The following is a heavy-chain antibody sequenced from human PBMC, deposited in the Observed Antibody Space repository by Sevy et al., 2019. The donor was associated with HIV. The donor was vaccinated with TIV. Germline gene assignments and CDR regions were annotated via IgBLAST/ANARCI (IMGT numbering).Heavy chain of an antibody. D-gene: IGHD3-22*01. Sequence: GGSLRLSCAASGFTFTNYALSWVRQPPGKGLEWVSAITGSGSSTYYADSVKGRFTISRDNSKNTLYLQMNSLRAEDTAIYYCARKYDSSGYFDYWGQGTLVTVSS. CDR3: ARKYDSSGYFDY. J-gene: IGHJ4*02. CDR2: ITGSGSST. CDR1: GFTFTNYA. V-gene: IGHV3-23*01.